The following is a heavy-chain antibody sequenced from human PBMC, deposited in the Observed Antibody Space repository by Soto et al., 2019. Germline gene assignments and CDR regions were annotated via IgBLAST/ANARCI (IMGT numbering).Heavy chain of an antibody. CDR3: ARQHVLRYFDWLGGPFDI. Sequence: SETLSLTCTVSGGSITSSYYWGWIRQPPGKGLEWVGSIYYSGSTNYNPSLKSRVTISVDTSKNQFSLKLSSVTAADTAVYYCARQHVLRYFDWLGGPFDIWGQGTMVTVSS. J-gene: IGHJ3*02. CDR2: IYYSGST. V-gene: IGHV4-59*08. CDR1: GGSITSSYY. D-gene: IGHD3-9*01.